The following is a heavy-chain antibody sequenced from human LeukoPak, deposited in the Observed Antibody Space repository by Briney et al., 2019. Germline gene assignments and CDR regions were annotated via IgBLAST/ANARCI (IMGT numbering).Heavy chain of an antibody. J-gene: IGHJ2*01. D-gene: IGHD2-2*01. CDR3: ARGATRATRHFDV. V-gene: IGHV3-23*01. Sequence: GGSLRLSCVASGFAFSSYSLAWVRQTPGKGLAWVSIIAGNNSPTFYADSVEGRFTISRDNSKNMGYLQMNSLRVEDSGVYFCARGATRATRHFDVWGRGTLVTVSS. CDR1: GFAFSSYS. CDR2: IAGNNSPT.